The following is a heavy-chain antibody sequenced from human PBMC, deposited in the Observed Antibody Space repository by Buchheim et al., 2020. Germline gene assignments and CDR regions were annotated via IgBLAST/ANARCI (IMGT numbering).Heavy chain of an antibody. D-gene: IGHD6-19*01. CDR1: GYTFTSYA. Sequence: QVQLVQSGAEVKKPGASVKVSCKASGYTFTSYAMHWVRQAPGQRLEWMGWINAGNGNTKYSQKFQGRVTITRDTSASTAYMELSSLRSEDTAVYYCASYRVAVAGRLPGNTHDAFDIWGQGT. V-gene: IGHV1-3*01. CDR2: INAGNGNT. CDR3: ASYRVAVAGRLPGNTHDAFDI. J-gene: IGHJ3*02.